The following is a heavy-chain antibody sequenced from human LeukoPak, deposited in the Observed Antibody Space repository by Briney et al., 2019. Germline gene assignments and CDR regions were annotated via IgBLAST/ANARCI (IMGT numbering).Heavy chain of an antibody. J-gene: IGHJ3*02. CDR1: GYTFTGYY. D-gene: IGHD3-22*01. CDR3: ARDFDLVVFPDAFDI. V-gene: IGHV1-2*02. Sequence: GASVKVSCKASGYTFTGYYMHWVRQAPGQGLEWMGWINPNSGGTNYAQKFQGRVTMTRDTSISTAYMELSRLRSDDTAVYYCARDFDLVVFPDAFDIWGQGTMVTVSS. CDR2: INPNSGGT.